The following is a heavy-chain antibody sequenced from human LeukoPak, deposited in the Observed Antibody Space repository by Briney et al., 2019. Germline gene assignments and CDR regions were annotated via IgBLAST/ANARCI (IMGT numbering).Heavy chain of an antibody. J-gene: IGHJ5*02. V-gene: IGHV4-34*01. Sequence: SETLSLTCAVYGGSFSGYYWSWLRQPPGKGLEWIGEINHSGSTNYNPSLKSRVTISVDTSKNQFSLKLSSVTAADTAVYYCARKLKVVVPARWFDPWGQGTLVTVS. CDR3: ARKLKVVVPARWFDP. CDR2: INHSGST. CDR1: GGSFSGYY. D-gene: IGHD2-2*01.